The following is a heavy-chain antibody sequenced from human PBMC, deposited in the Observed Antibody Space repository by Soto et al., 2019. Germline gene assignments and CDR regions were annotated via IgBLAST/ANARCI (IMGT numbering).Heavy chain of an antibody. CDR2: ISADSRVT. D-gene: IGHD6-25*01. CDR3: AKEGASTEGAGLAY. J-gene: IGHJ4*02. CDR1: GFTFSSYV. V-gene: IGHV3-30*04. Sequence: GGSLRLSCAASGFTFSSYVAHRVRKAPGKGLEWVAVISADSRVTYYADSVKGRFTISRDNSKNMLYLQMSSLRDEDTAVFYCAKEGASTEGAGLAYWGKGTPVPVSS.